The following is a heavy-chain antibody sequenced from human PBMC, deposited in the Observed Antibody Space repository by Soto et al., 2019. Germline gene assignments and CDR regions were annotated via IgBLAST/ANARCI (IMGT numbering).Heavy chain of an antibody. CDR2: ISTNSGNT. Sequence: ASVKVSCTTSGYTFSSYSINWVRQAPGQGLEWMAWISTNSGNTHYAERVQGRVTVTLDKSARTAFMEMWGLTSDDTAVYFCARENGYADFWG. CDR3: ARENGYADF. J-gene: IGHJ4*03. CDR1: GYTFSSYS. V-gene: IGHV1-18*01.